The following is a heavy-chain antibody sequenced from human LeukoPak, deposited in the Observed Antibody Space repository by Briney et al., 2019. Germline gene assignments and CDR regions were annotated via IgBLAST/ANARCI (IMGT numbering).Heavy chain of an antibody. Sequence: GSLRLSCAASGFTFSSYGMSWIRQPPGKGLEWIGEINHSGSTNYNPSLKSQVTISVDTSKNQFSLKLSSVTAADTAVYYCASLAYSIAAAGTINWFDPWGQGTLVTVSS. J-gene: IGHJ5*02. CDR3: ASLAYSIAAAGTINWFDP. D-gene: IGHD6-13*01. CDR1: GFTFSSYG. V-gene: IGHV4-34*01. CDR2: INHSGST.